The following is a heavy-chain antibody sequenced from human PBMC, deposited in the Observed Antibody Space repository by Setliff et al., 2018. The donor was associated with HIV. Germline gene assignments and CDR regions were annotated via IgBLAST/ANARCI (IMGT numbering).Heavy chain of an antibody. Sequence: SETLSLTCTVSGGSISSGSYYWSWIRQPAGKGLEWIGHIYTSGSTNYNPSLKSRLTISGDSSKNQFSLRLSSVTAADTAVYYCAKEGSWNDDSGAFNIWGQGTVVTVSS. D-gene: IGHD1-1*01. J-gene: IGHJ3*02. CDR1: GGSISSGSYY. CDR3: AKEGSWNDDSGAFNI. V-gene: IGHV4-61*09. CDR2: IYTSGST.